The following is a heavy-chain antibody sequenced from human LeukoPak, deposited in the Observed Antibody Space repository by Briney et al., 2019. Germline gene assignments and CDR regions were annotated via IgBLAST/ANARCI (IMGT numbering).Heavy chain of an antibody. D-gene: IGHD2-15*01. CDR1: GFTFTSSA. J-gene: IGHJ6*02. CDR3: AAGYCSGGSCYPYYYYGMDV. Sequence: ASVKDSCKASGFTFTSSAVQWVRQARGQRLEWIGWIVVGSGNTNYAQKFQERVTITRDMSTSTAYMELSSLRSEDTAVYYCAAGYCSGGSCYPYYYYGMDVWGQGTTVTVSS. CDR2: IVVGSGNT. V-gene: IGHV1-58*01.